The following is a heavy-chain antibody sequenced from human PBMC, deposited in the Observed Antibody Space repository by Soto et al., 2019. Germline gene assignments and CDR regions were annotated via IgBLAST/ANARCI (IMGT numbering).Heavy chain of an antibody. J-gene: IGHJ6*01. V-gene: IGHV4-59*01. CDR1: GGSISSYY. CDR3: ARDIMGTNYYYYGVDV. D-gene: IGHD2-8*01. Sequence: ETLSLTCTVSGGSISSYYWSWIRQPPGKGLEWIGYIYYSGSTNYNPSLKSRVTISVDTSKNQFSLKLSSVTAADTAVYYCARDIMGTNYYYYGVDVWGQGTMVTVSS. CDR2: IYYSGST.